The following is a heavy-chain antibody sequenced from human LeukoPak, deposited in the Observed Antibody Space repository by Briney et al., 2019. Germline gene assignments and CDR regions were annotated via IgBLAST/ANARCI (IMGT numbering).Heavy chain of an antibody. J-gene: IGHJ4*02. CDR1: GGSFSGYY. D-gene: IGHD3-22*01. V-gene: IGHV4-34*01. CDR3: AREHYYDSSGYPFFDY. Sequence: SSETLSLTCAVYGGSFSGYYWSWIRQPPGKGLEWIGEINHSGSTNYNPSLKSRVTISVDTSKNQFSLKLSSVTAADTAVYYCAREHYYDSSGYPFFDYWGQGTLVTVSS. CDR2: INHSGST.